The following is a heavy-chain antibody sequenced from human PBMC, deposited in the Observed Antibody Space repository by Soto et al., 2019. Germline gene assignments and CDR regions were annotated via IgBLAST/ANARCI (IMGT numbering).Heavy chain of an antibody. D-gene: IGHD5-18*01. CDR2: IYHRGDT. CDR1: GFTVSSNH. CDR3: ATGVDAAKDGY. J-gene: IGHJ4*02. Sequence: VQLVESGGGLIQPGGSLRLSCAASGFTVSSNHMTWIRQAPGRGPEWVSPIYHRGDTFYADSVKGRFAISRDNSKNMLYLQMNRLRPEDTAVYYCATGVDAAKDGYWGQGTLVTVSS. V-gene: IGHV3-53*01.